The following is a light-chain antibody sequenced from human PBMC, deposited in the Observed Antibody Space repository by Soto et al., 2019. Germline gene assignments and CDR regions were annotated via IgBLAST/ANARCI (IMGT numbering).Light chain of an antibody. Sequence: EIVLTQSPGTLSLSPGERGTLSCRASQSVSSNYLAWYQQKPGQAPRLLIYGASSRATGIPDRFSGSGSGTDFTLTISRLEPEDFAVYYCQRYGSSPLTFGGPTKVDI. V-gene: IGKV3-20*01. CDR2: GAS. CDR1: QSVSSNY. J-gene: IGKJ4*01. CDR3: QRYGSSPLT.